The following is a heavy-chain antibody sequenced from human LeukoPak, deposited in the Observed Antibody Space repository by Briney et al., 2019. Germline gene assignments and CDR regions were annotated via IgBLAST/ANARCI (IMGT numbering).Heavy chain of an antibody. CDR2: ISYDGSNK. D-gene: IGHD6-19*01. CDR1: GFTFSSYA. CDR3: ARDVGYSSGWSYYYYGMDV. Sequence: GGSLRLSCAASGFTFSSYAMHWVRQAPGKGLEWVAVISYDGSNKYYADSVKGRFTISRDNSKNTLYLQMNSLRAEDTAVYYCARDVGYSSGWSYYYYGMDVWGQGATATVSS. V-gene: IGHV3-30-3*01. J-gene: IGHJ6*02.